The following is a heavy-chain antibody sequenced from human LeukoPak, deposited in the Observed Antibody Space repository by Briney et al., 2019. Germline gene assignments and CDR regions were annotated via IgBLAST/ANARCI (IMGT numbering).Heavy chain of an antibody. J-gene: IGHJ3*01. Sequence: PGASVKVSCKASGYTFSSYGFSWVRQAPGQGLEWMGWISAYNGNTNYAQKLQGRVTMTTDTSTSTAYMELRSLRSDDTAVYYCAKGNRVIVVAEVWGQGTMVTVSS. CDR1: GYTFSSYG. CDR2: ISAYNGNT. D-gene: IGHD3-22*01. V-gene: IGHV1-18*01. CDR3: AKGNRVIVVAEV.